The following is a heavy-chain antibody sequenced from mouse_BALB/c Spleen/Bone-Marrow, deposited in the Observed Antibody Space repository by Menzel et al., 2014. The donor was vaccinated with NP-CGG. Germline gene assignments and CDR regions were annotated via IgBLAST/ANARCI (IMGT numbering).Heavy chain of an antibody. V-gene: IGHV1S130*01. Sequence: QVQLQQSGSVLVRPGASVKLSCKASGYTFTSSWMHWAKQRPGQGLEWIGEIHPNSGNTNYNEKFKGKATLTVDTSSSTAYVDLSSLTSEDSAVYYCAREKIYGNYLWYFDVWGAGTTVTFSS. J-gene: IGHJ1*01. CDR3: AREKIYGNYLWYFDV. CDR1: GYTFTSSW. CDR2: IHPNSGNT. D-gene: IGHD2-1*01.